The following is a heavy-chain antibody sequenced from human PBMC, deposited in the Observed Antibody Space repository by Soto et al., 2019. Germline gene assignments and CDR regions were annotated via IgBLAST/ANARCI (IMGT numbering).Heavy chain of an antibody. V-gene: IGHV4-59*01. CDR3: ARGGVATIED. Sequence: QVQLQESGPGLVKPSETLSLTCTVSGGSISSYYWSWIRQPPGKGLEWIGYIYYSGSTNYNPSLKSRVTISVDTSKNQFSLKLSSVTAADTAVYYCARGGVATIEDWGQGTLVTVSS. CDR1: GGSISSYY. J-gene: IGHJ4*02. CDR2: IYYSGST. D-gene: IGHD5-12*01.